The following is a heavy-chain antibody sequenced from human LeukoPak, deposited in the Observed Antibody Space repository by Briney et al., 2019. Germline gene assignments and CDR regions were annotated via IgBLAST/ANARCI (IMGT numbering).Heavy chain of an antibody. CDR3: AKQLGYCSDGSCYFPY. D-gene: IGHD2-15*01. Sequence: GGSLRVSCTASGFTFNNYVMSWVRQAPGKGLEWVSSIKISGYADYADSVKGRFTISRDNSKNTLYLQMNSLRVEDTAVYYCAKQLGYCSDGSCYFPYWGQGTLVTVSS. V-gene: IGHV3-23*05. CDR2: IKISGYA. J-gene: IGHJ4*02. CDR1: GFTFNNYV.